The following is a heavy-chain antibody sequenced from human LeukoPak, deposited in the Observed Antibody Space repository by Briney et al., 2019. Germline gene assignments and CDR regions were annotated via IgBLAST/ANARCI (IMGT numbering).Heavy chain of an antibody. J-gene: IGHJ4*02. D-gene: IGHD1-26*01. V-gene: IGHV3-23*01. CDR2: ISGSGGST. CDR1: GFTFSSYA. CDR3: AKDPGYSGSSPHFDY. Sequence: PGGSLRLSCAASGFTFSSYAMSWVRQAPGKGLEWVSSISGSGGSTYYADSVKGRFTISRDNSKNTLYLQMNSLRAEDTAVYYCAKDPGYSGSSPHFDYWGQGTLVTVSS.